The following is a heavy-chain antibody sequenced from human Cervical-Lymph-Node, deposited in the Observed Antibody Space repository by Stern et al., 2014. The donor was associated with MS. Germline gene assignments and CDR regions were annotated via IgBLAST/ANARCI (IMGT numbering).Heavy chain of an antibody. D-gene: IGHD4-17*01. Sequence: VQLVESGPGLVRPSQALSLTCSVSGASISDANYFWRWVRQSAGKGLEWIGRIYSDGDINDNPTLKSPVPIAVDPSKNHFSLELGPVTAADTAVYYCATDRARPFTVTTWQSPHYYLDVWGRGTLVNVSS. CDR3: ATDRARPFTVTTWQSPHYYLDV. CDR1: GASISDANYF. V-gene: IGHV4-61*02. J-gene: IGHJ2*01. CDR2: IYSDGDI.